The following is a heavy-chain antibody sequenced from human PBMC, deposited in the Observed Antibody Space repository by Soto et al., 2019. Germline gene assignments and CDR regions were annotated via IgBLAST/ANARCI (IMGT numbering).Heavy chain of an antibody. D-gene: IGHD6-13*01. Sequence: EVQLLESGGGLIHPGGSLRLSCTASGFDFRSDAMSWVRQAPGKGLEWVSGISGSGAKTYYVDSVRGRFTISRDNSKNTLFLQMNALRVEDSAISYCAKEAGSNDYWGQGTLVTVSS. J-gene: IGHJ4*02. CDR2: ISGSGAKT. CDR3: AKEAGSNDY. V-gene: IGHV3-23*01. CDR1: GFDFRSDA.